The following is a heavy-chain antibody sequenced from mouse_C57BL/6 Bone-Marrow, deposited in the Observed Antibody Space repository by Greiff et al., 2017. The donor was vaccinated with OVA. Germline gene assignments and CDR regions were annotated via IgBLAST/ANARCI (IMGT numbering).Heavy chain of an antibody. CDR1: GYTFTSYW. CDR2: IYPGSGST. D-gene: IGHD2-10*02. CDR3: ARPTRYGKGYAMDY. J-gene: IGHJ4*01. Sequence: QVQLQQPGAELVKPGASVKMSCKASGYTFTSYWITWVKQRPGQGLEWIGDIYPGSGSTTYNEKFKSKATLTVDTSSSTAYMQLSSLTSEDSAVYYCARPTRYGKGYAMDYWGQGTSVTVSS. V-gene: IGHV1-55*01.